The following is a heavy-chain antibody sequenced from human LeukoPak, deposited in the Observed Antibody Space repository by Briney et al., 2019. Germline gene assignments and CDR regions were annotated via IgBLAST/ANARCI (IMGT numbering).Heavy chain of an antibody. CDR2: ISYDATNE. CDR1: GFTFSNYG. D-gene: IGHD6-13*01. V-gene: IGHV3-30*18. CDR3: AKDQDVAAAGTWGSIDY. Sequence: GGSLRLSCAASGFTFSNYGIHWVRQAPGKGLEWVAVISYDATNEYYTDSVKGRFTISRDNSRNTLYLQMNSLGAEDTAVYYCAKDQDVAAAGTWGSIDYWGQGTLVTVSS. J-gene: IGHJ4*02.